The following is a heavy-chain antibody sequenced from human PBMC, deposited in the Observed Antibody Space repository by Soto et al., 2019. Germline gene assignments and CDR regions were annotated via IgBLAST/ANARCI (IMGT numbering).Heavy chain of an antibody. CDR2: IHYSGST. D-gene: IGHD4-4*01. Sequence: QVQLQESGPGLVQPSETLSLTCTVSGGSITGYYWSWIRQPPRKGPEWIGNIHYSGSTNYNPSLKSRVTISLDTSKNQFSLRLSSVTAAETAVYYCARHSYYSSPLRFDPWGQGTLVTVSS. V-gene: IGHV4-59*08. CDR3: ARHSYYSSPLRFDP. CDR1: GGSITGYY. J-gene: IGHJ5*02.